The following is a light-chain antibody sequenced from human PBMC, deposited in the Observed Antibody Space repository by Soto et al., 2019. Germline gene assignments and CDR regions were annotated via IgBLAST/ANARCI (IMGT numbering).Light chain of an antibody. CDR1: QSLIHSDGNTY. CDR3: MQGTHWPWT. CDR2: EVS. J-gene: IGKJ1*01. Sequence: DVVMTQSPLSLPVTLGQPASISCRSSQSLIHSDGNTYLSWFQQRPGQSPRRLIYEVSDRDSVVPDRFTRSGSGTDFTLNISSVEAEDVGVYYCMQGTHWPWTFGQGTEVEIK. V-gene: IGKV2-30*02.